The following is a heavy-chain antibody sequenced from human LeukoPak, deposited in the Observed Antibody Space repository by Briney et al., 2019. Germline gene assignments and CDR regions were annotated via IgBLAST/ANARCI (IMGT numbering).Heavy chain of an antibody. CDR1: GGSISSSSYY. CDR2: IYYSGST. CDR3: ARGPSHSSWYGRMYNWFDP. V-gene: IGHV4-61*01. J-gene: IGHJ5*02. D-gene: IGHD6-13*01. Sequence: SETLSLTCTVSGGSISSSSYYWSWIRQPPGKGLEWIGYIYYSGSTNYNPSLKSRVTISVDTSKNQFSLKLSSVTAADTAVYYCARGPSHSSWYGRMYNWFDPWGQGTLVTVSS.